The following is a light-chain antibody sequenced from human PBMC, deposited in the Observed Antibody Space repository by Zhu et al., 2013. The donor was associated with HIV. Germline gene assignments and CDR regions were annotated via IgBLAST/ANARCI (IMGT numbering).Light chain of an antibody. V-gene: IGKV3-20*01. J-gene: IGKJ2*03. CDR2: GAS. CDR1: QSVNSNY. Sequence: EIVLTQFPATLSLSPGERATLSCRASQSVNSNYLAWLQQKPGQAPRLLIYGASRRATGIPDRFIGSGSGTDFTLTISRLEPEDFAVYYCQQYGSSPMSSFGPGTKVEIK. CDR3: QQYGSSPMSS.